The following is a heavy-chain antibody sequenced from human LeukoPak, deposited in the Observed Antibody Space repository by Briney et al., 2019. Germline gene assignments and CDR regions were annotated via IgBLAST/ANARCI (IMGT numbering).Heavy chain of an antibody. Sequence: GGSLRLSCAASGFTFSSYAMHWVRQAPGKGREGGTVISYDGSNKYYADSVRGRFTTSRDNSKNTLYLQRTSLRDEDTAVYYCASDVYYDSSGYFGPFDYWGQGTLVTVSS. CDR2: ISYDGSNK. CDR3: ASDVYYDSSGYFGPFDY. J-gene: IGHJ4*02. CDR1: GFTFSSYA. V-gene: IGHV3-30*04. D-gene: IGHD3-22*01.